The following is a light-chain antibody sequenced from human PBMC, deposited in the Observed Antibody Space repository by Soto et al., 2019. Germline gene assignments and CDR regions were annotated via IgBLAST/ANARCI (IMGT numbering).Light chain of an antibody. Sequence: QSVLSQPPSGSGAPGQRVSISWTGSTSNIGAPYDVHWYQHLPGTAPKLLIYGDNNRPSGVPDRFSGSKSGTSASLAITRLQAEDEADYYCQSYDIRLHYSVFATGTKVNVL. CDR3: QSYDIRLHYSV. CDR2: GDN. V-gene: IGLV1-40*01. CDR1: TSNIGAPYD. J-gene: IGLJ1*01.